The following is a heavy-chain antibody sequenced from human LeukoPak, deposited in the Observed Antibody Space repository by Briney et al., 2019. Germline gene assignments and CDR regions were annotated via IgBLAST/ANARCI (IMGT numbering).Heavy chain of an antibody. CDR1: GFTFSDYY. CDR2: ISSSGSTI. Sequence: GGSLRLSCAASGFTFSDYYMSWIRQAPGEGLEWVSYISSSGSTIYYADSVKGRFTISRDNAKNSLYLQMNSLRAEDTAVYYCARRHPDSSGYSSEDYWGQGTLVTVSS. J-gene: IGHJ4*02. V-gene: IGHV3-11*01. D-gene: IGHD3-22*01. CDR3: ARRHPDSSGYSSEDY.